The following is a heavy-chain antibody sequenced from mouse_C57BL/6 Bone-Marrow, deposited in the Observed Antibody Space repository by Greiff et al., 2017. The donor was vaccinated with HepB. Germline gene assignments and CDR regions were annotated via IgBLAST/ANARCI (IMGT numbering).Heavy chain of an antibody. CDR2: IYPGDGDT. CDR1: GYAFSSSW. CDR3: ARGVYYGSSYHYFDY. V-gene: IGHV1-82*01. J-gene: IGHJ2*01. Sequence: VQLQQSGPELVKPGASVKISCKASGYAFSSSWMNWVKQRPGKGLEWIGRIYPGDGDTNYNGKFKGKATLTADKSSSTAYMQLISLTSEDSAVYFCARGVYYGSSYHYFDYWGQGTTLTVSS. D-gene: IGHD1-1*01.